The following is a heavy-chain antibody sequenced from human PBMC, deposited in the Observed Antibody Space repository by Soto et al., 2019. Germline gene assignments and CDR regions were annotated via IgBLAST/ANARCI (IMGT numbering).Heavy chain of an antibody. Sequence: SVKVSCKASGGTFSSYAISWVRQAPGQGLEWMGGIIPIFGTANYAQKFQGRVTITADESTSTAYMELSSLRSEDTAVYYCARGANYYGSGSYAGMDVWGQGTTVTVSS. CDR2: IIPIFGTA. D-gene: IGHD3-10*01. V-gene: IGHV1-69*13. J-gene: IGHJ6*02. CDR1: GGTFSSYA. CDR3: ARGANYYGSGSYAGMDV.